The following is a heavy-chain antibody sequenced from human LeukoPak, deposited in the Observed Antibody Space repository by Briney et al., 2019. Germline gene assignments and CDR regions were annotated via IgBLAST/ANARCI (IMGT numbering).Heavy chain of an antibody. J-gene: IGHJ4*02. D-gene: IGHD5-18*01. CDR3: ARSTSQLWLPFDY. V-gene: IGHV1-3*01. CDR1: GYTFTSYA. CDR2: INAGNGNT. Sequence: ASVKVSCKGSGYTFTSYAMHWVRQAPGQRLEWMGWINAGNGNTKYSQKFQGRVTITRDTSASTAYMELSSLRSEDTAVYYCARSTSQLWLPFDYWGQGTLVTVSS.